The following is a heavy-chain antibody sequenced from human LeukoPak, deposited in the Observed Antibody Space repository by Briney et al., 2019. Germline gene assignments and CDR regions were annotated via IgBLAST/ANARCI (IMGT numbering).Heavy chain of an antibody. CDR1: GYTFINYY. V-gene: IGHV1-46*01. D-gene: IGHD7-27*01. Sequence: AASVKVSCKASGYTFINYYMHWVRQAPGQGLEWMGIINPSSGATTYAQKFQGRVTMTRDMSTSALYVELSSLRSEDTALYYCARGVTGDGLDYWGQGTLVTVCS. CDR2: INPSSGAT. CDR3: ARGVTGDGLDY. J-gene: IGHJ4*02.